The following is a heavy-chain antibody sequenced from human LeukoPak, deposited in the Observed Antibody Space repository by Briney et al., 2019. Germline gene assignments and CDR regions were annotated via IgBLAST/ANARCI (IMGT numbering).Heavy chain of an antibody. J-gene: IGHJ6*03. CDR3: ASTKSSRYFDWLLSTGYYMDV. D-gene: IGHD3-9*01. CDR1: GGSISSGDYY. CDR2: IYYSGST. Sequence: TSETPSLTCTVSGGSISSGDYYWSWIRQPPGKGLEWIGYIYYSGSTYYNPSLKSRVTISVDTSKNQFSLKLSSVTAADTAVYYCASTKSSRYFDWLLSTGYYMDVWGKGTTVTVSS. V-gene: IGHV4-30-4*08.